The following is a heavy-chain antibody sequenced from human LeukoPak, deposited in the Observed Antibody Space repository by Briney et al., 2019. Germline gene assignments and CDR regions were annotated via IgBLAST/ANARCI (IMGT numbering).Heavy chain of an antibody. CDR2: VNRDGSET. Sequence: GGSLRLSCAASGFALSSHWMTWVRQVPGRGPEWVANVNRDGSETYYLDSVKGRFTISKDNAKNSLYLQMNSLRAEDTALYHCARINGMDVWGQGTTVIVSS. CDR3: ARINGMDV. J-gene: IGHJ6*02. V-gene: IGHV3-7*03. CDR1: GFALSSHW.